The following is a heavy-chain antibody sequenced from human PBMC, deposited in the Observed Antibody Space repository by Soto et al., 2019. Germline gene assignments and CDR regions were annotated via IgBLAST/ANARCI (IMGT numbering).Heavy chain of an antibody. Sequence: GGSLRLSCAASGFSFSNAWMRWVRQLPGKGLEWVGHIKSKTDGGTADYAAPVKGRFTISRDDSKNTLYLQMNSLKTEDTAMFYCTTLNYGVDVWGQGTTVTVSS. CDR1: GFSFSNAW. V-gene: IGHV3-15*01. CDR3: TTLNYGVDV. CDR2: IKSKTDGGTA. J-gene: IGHJ6*02.